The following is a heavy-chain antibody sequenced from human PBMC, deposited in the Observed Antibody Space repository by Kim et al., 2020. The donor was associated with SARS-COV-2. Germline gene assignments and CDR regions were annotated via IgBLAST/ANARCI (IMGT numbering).Heavy chain of an antibody. V-gene: IGHV3-23*01. CDR3: AKGHVAC. CDR2: GIT. D-gene: IGHD5-12*01. Sequence: GITYYTDAVQGHFTISRDNSKNTLYLQMNNLRPEDTAVYYCAKGHVACWGQGTQVTVSS. J-gene: IGHJ4*02.